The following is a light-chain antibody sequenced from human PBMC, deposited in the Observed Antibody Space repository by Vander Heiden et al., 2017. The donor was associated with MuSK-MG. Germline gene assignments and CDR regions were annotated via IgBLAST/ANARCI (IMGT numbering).Light chain of an antibody. CDR2: AAT. V-gene: IGKV1-39*01. CDR3: QQTDSSQLT. J-gene: IGKJ4*01. CDR1: QNISTY. Sequence: DIQMTQTPSSLSASVGDRVAITCRASQNISTYLNWYQQKPGKAPRLLIFAATTLQGGVPSRFSGSGSGTDFTLAISNLQPEDFVTYHCQQTDSSQLTFGGGTTVEI.